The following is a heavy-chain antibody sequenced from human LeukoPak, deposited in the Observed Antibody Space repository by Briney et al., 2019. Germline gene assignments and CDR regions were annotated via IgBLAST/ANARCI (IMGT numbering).Heavy chain of an antibody. Sequence: GGSLRLSCAASGFTFSSYWMHWVRQAPGKGLVWVSRINSDGSSTTYADSVKGRFTISRDNAKNTLYLQMNSLRAEDTAVYYCHETMVRGGIFYYYMDVWGEGTTVTVSS. CDR1: GFTFSSYW. J-gene: IGHJ6*03. CDR3: HETMVRGGIFYYYMDV. D-gene: IGHD3-10*01. CDR2: INSDGSST. V-gene: IGHV3-74*01.